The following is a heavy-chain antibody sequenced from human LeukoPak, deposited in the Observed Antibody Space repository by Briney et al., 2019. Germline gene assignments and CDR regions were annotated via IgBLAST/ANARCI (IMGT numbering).Heavy chain of an antibody. CDR2: VVGAGTTT. CDR1: GSTFSTYA. D-gene: IGHD6-19*01. J-gene: IGHJ4*02. CDR3: AKARLSTGWAYNDY. Sequence: GGSLRLSCAASGSTFSTYAMSWVRQAPGKGLEWVSAVVGAGTTTFYADSVKGRFTISRDNSKNTVYLQINSLRAGDTAVYYCAKARLSTGWAYNDYWGQGTLVTVSS. V-gene: IGHV3-23*01.